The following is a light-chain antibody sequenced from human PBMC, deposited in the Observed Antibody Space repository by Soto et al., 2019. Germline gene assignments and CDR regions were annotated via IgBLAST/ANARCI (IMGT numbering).Light chain of an antibody. CDR2: GAS. CDR3: QQYGSTPYT. J-gene: IGKJ2*01. CDR1: ENVRTF. V-gene: IGKV3-11*01. Sequence: EVVLTQSPATLSLSPGERATLSCRASENVRTFVDWYQQKPGQAPRLLIHGASNRATGIPARFSGSGSGTDFTLTISNLEPEDFAVYYCQQYGSTPYTFGQGTILEIK.